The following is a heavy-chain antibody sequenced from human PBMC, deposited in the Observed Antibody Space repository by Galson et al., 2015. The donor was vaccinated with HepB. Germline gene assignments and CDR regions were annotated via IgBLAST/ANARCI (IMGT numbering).Heavy chain of an antibody. Sequence: LRLSCAASGFTFSNYAMHWVRQAPGKGLEWVAAVSFDGSNKYYADSVKGRFTISRDNSKSTLYLQMNSLRTEDTAVYYCARTNYDYLWGSYPYWGQGTLVTVSS. CDR3: ARTNYDYLWGSYPY. D-gene: IGHD3-16*02. V-gene: IGHV3-30*04. CDR2: VSFDGSNK. J-gene: IGHJ4*02. CDR1: GFTFSNYA.